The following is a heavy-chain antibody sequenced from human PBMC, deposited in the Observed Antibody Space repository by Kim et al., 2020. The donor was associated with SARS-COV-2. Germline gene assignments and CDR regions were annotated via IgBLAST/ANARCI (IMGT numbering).Heavy chain of an antibody. D-gene: IGHD3-10*01. Sequence: GGSLRLSCVTSGFSFTTSGMHWIRQFPGKGLEWVACISSDGNYRSYGDSVKGRFTISRDTSKKTLYLQMRSLRPEDTALYYCAKALSSMSGVILGDPESWGQGTPVTLSA. V-gene: IGHV3-30*02. J-gene: IGHJ4*02. CDR3: AKALSSMSGVILGDPES. CDR2: ISSDGNYR. CDR1: GFSFTTSG.